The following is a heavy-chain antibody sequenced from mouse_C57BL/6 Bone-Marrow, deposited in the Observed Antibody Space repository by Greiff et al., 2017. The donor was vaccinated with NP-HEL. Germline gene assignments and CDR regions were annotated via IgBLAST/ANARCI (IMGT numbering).Heavy chain of an antibody. Sequence: EVILVESGGDLVKPGGSLKLSCAASGFTFSSYGMSWVRQTPDKRLEWVATISSGGSYTYYPDSVKGRFTISSDNTKNTLYLQMSSLKSEDTAIDCCARRLGLAYWGQGTLVTVSA. CDR3: ARRLGLAY. CDR2: ISSGGSYT. D-gene: IGHD3-1*01. J-gene: IGHJ3*01. V-gene: IGHV5-6*01. CDR1: GFTFSSYG.